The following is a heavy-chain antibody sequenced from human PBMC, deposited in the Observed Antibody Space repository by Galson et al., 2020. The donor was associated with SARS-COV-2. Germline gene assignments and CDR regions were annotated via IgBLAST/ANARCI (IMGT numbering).Heavy chain of an antibody. J-gene: IGHJ4*02. CDR3: ARGQQTELLTPFDF. CDR2: IYDSANT. V-gene: IGHV4-30-2*01. Sequence: PSETLSLTCAVSGGYASGGAFSRSWFRQPPGKGLEWIGYIYDSANTYYNPSLKSRVSISVDRSKNQFSLNLSSVTAADTAVYYCARGQQTELLTPFDFWGQGTLVTVSS. D-gene: IGHD1-26*01. CDR1: GGYASGGAFS.